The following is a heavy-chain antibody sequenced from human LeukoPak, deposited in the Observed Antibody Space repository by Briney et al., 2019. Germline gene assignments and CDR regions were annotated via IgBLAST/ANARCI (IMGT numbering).Heavy chain of an antibody. V-gene: IGHV1-46*01. CDR1: GYTFTTYS. CDR2: INPRGGGA. Sequence: ASVTVSFKASGYTFTTYSIHWVRQAPGQGLEWVGIINPRGGGATLAQKFQGRITMTTDTSTSTVFLEVSSLRSEDTAVYYCARITPDSWTGYSLHYWGQGTLVTVSS. J-gene: IGHJ4*02. CDR3: ARITPDSWTGYSLHY. D-gene: IGHD3/OR15-3a*01.